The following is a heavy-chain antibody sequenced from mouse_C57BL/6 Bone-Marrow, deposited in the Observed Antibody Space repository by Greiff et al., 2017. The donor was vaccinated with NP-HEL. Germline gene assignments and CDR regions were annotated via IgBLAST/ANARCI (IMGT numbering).Heavy chain of an antibody. D-gene: IGHD1-1*01. CDR3: ARYYGSSYYFDY. CDR2: IYPGAGDT. CDR1: GYAFSSYW. V-gene: IGHV1-80*01. Sequence: QVHVKQSGAELVKPGASVKISCKASGYAFSSYWMNWVKQRPGKGLEWIGQIYPGAGDTNSNGKFKGKATLTADKSSSTACMLLSSLTSEDSAVYFCARYYGSSYYFDYWGQGTTLTVSS. J-gene: IGHJ2*01.